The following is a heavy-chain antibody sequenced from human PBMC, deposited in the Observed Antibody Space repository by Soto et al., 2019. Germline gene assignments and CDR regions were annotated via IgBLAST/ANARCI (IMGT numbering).Heavy chain of an antibody. CDR2: AYFRSKWYN. CDR1: GDSVSSNSAA. J-gene: IGHJ3*02. Sequence: SQTLSLTCAISGDSVSSNSAAWNWIRQSPSRGLEWLGRAYFRSKWYNDYAVSVKSRITFNPDTSKNQFSLQLNSVTPEDTAVYYCARLYYGDSHVGFDIWGQGTMVTVSS. V-gene: IGHV6-1*01. D-gene: IGHD4-17*01. CDR3: ARLYYGDSHVGFDI.